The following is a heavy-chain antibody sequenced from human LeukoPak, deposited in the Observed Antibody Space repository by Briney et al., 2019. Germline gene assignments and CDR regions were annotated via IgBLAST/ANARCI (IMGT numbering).Heavy chain of an antibody. D-gene: IGHD6-19*01. J-gene: IGHJ4*02. Sequence: PGGSLRLSCAASGFTFSSYSMNWVRQAPGKGLEWVSYISSSSSTIYYADSVKGRFTISRDNAKNSLYLQMNSLRAEDTAVYYCARSGYSSGWYGEYYYLDYWGQGTLVTVSS. V-gene: IGHV3-48*01. CDR3: ARSGYSSGWYGEYYYLDY. CDR1: GFTFSSYS. CDR2: ISSSSSTI.